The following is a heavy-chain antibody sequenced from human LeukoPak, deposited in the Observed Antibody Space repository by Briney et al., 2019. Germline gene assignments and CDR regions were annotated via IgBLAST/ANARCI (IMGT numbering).Heavy chain of an antibody. J-gene: IGHJ4*02. CDR1: GFTFSSYE. CDR2: ISSSGSTR. D-gene: IGHD6-13*01. V-gene: IGHV3-48*03. CDR3: ARDTTAGDLDY. Sequence: GGSLRLSCEASGFTFSSYEMNWVRQAPGKGLEWVSYISSSGSTRYYADSLKGRFTVSRDNAKNSLYLQMNSLRAEDTAVYYCARDTTAGDLDYWGQGTLVTVSS.